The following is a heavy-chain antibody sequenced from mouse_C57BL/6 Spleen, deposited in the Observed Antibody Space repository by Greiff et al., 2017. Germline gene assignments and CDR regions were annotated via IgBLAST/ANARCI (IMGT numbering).Heavy chain of an antibody. V-gene: IGHV1-42*01. CDR1: GYSFTGYY. Sequence: EVKLQQSGPELVKPGASVKISCKASGYSFTGYYMNWVKQSPEKSLEWIGEINPSTGGTTYNQKFKAKATLTVDKSSSTAYMQLKSLTSEDSAVYYCASTRVYGNSLDYWGQGTTLTVSS. J-gene: IGHJ2*01. D-gene: IGHD2-1*01. CDR2: INPSTGGT. CDR3: ASTRVYGNSLDY.